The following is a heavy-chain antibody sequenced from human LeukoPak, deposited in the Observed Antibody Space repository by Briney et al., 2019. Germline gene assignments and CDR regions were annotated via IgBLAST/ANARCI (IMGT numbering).Heavy chain of an antibody. CDR1: GGSISRYY. D-gene: IGHD3-3*01. V-gene: IGHV4-59*01. CDR2: IYYTGRA. CDR3: ARGDFWSGAPTD. J-gene: IGHJ4*02. Sequence: SETLSLTCTVSGGSISRYYWSWIRQPPGPGLEWIGYIYYTGRADYNPSLKSRVSMSVDTSKNQFSLRVNSMTAADTAVYYCARGDFWSGAPTDWGQGTLVTVSS.